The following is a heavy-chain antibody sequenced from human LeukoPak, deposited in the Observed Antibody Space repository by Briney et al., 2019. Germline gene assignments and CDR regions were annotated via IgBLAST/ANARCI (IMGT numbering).Heavy chain of an antibody. CDR1: GFTFSSYA. Sequence: TGGSLRLSCAASGFTFSSYAMHWVRQAPGKGLEWVAVISYDGSNKYYADFVKGRFTISRDNSKNTLYLQMNSLRAEDTAVYYCARGAVAGLWGQGTLVTVSS. D-gene: IGHD6-19*01. CDR3: ARGAVAGL. V-gene: IGHV3-30*04. J-gene: IGHJ4*02. CDR2: ISYDGSNK.